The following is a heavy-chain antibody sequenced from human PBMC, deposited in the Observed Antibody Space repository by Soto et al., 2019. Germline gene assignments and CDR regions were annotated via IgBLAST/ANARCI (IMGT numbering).Heavy chain of an antibody. CDR2: AYYNGFT. CDR3: ARADSSGVFDY. V-gene: IGHV4-59*08. D-gene: IGHD3-22*01. CDR1: GGSISSYY. Sequence: SETLSLTCTVSGGSISSYYWSWIRQPAGEGLESIGYAYYNGFTSYNPSLKSRVTISVDTSKNQFSLKLSSVTAADTAVYYCARADSSGVFDYWGQGTLVTGSS. J-gene: IGHJ4*02.